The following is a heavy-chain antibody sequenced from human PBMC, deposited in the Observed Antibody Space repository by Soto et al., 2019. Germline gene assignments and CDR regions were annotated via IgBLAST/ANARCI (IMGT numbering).Heavy chain of an antibody. CDR2: ISWNSGSI. V-gene: IGHV3-9*01. CDR1: GFTFDDYA. Sequence: GGSLRLSCAASGFTFDDYAMHWVRQAPGKGLEWVSGISWNSGSIGYADSVKGRFTISRDNAKKSLYLQMNSLRAEDTALYYCAKGGIDFGGPYYYYMDVWGKGTTVTVSS. J-gene: IGHJ6*03. CDR3: AKGGIDFGGPYYYYMDV. D-gene: IGHD3-16*01.